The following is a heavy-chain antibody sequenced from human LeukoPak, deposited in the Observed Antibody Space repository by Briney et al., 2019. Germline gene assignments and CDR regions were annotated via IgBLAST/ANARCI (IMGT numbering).Heavy chain of an antibody. CDR1: GGSISSYY. Sequence: SETLSLTCTVSGGSISSYYWSWIRQPAGRGLEGIVRIYTRGSTNFNPSLKSRVTMSVDTSKNQFSLKLSSLNDADTAVYYCAREKFIPGIVAAGTTNWIDRWGQGRLLTVSS. J-gene: IGHJ5*02. V-gene: IGHV4-4*07. D-gene: IGHD6-13*01. CDR2: IYTRGST. CDR3: AREKFIPGIVAAGTTNWIDR.